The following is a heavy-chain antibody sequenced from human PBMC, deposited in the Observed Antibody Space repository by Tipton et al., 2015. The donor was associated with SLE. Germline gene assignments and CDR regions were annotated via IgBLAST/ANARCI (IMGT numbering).Heavy chain of an antibody. CDR2: IRSDNTF. J-gene: IGHJ6*03. CDR3: ARPGAVRRWNYYNYMDV. CDR1: GFLFSDYY. V-gene: IGHV3-11*04. D-gene: IGHD6-6*01. Sequence: SLRLSCAASGFLFSDYYMSWMRQAPGRGLEWVSYIRSDNTFYNADSVTGRVSISRNHAKNSLYLEMNSLRDEDTAVYYCARPGAVRRWNYYNYMDVWGKGTTVTVSS.